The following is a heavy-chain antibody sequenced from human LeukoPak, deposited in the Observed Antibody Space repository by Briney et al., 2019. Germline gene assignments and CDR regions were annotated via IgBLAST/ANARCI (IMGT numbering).Heavy chain of an antibody. D-gene: IGHD1-26*01. CDR1: GYTFTSYY. V-gene: IGHV1-46*01. Sequence: ASVKVSCKASGYTFTSYYMHWVRQAPGQGLGWMGIINPSGGSTSYAQKFQGRVTMTRDTSISTAYMELSRLRSDDTAVYYCARDYGRGSYYGNWFDPWGQGTLVTVSS. J-gene: IGHJ5*02. CDR2: INPSGGST. CDR3: ARDYGRGSYYGNWFDP.